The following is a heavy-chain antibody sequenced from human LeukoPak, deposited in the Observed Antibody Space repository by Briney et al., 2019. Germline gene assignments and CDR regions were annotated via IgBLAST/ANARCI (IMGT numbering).Heavy chain of an antibody. CDR1: GGSISSYY. J-gene: IGHJ6*02. CDR3: ARDNYGSGSHHYGMDV. D-gene: IGHD3-10*01. V-gene: IGHV4-59*01. Sequence: SETLSLTCTVSGGSISSYYWSWIRQPPGKGLEWIGYIYYSGSTNYNPSLKCRVTISVDTSKNQFSLKLSSVTAADTAVYYCARDNYGSGSHHYGMDVWGQGTTVTVSS. CDR2: IYYSGST.